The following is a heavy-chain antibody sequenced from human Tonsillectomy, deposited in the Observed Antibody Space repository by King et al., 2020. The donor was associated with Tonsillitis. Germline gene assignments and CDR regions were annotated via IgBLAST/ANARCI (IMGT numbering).Heavy chain of an antibody. CDR1: GFTFNTYW. J-gene: IGHJ4*02. Sequence: VQLVESGGGLVQPGGSLRLSCAASGFTFNTYWMHWVRQAPGKGLVWVIRINSDGRSINYADSVKGRFTISRDNAKNTLYLEMNSLRPEDTAVYYCATLLGGPDTTMVTYDYWGQGTLVTVSS. CDR2: INSDGRSI. CDR3: ATLLGGPDTTMVTYDY. V-gene: IGHV3-74*01. D-gene: IGHD5-18*01.